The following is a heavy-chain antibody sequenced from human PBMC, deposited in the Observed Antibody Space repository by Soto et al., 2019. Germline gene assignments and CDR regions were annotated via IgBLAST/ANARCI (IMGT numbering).Heavy chain of an antibody. CDR2: IDWDDDK. Sequence: SGPTLVNPTQTLTLTCTFSGFSLSTSGMCVSWIRQPPGKALEWLALIDWDDDKYYSTSLKTRLTISKDTSKNQVVLTMTNMDPVDTATYYCARIGAAAATREFDYWGQGTLVTVSS. J-gene: IGHJ4*02. D-gene: IGHD6-13*01. CDR1: GFSLSTSGMC. V-gene: IGHV2-70*01. CDR3: ARIGAAAATREFDY.